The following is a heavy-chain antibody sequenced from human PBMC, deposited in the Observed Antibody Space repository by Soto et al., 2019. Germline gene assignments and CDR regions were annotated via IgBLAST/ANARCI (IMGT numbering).Heavy chain of an antibody. J-gene: IGHJ4*01. CDR2: MNPNSGNT. CDR3: VRFNRSGWYQYYFDY. D-gene: IGHD6-19*01. V-gene: IGHV1-8*01. CDR1: GYTFTSYD. Sequence: GASVKVSCKASGYTFTSYDINWVRQATGQGLEWMGWMNPNSGNTGYAQKFQGRVTMTRNTSISTAYMELIGLRSEDMAVVYCVRFNRSGWYQYYFDYAGHGTLVVVSS.